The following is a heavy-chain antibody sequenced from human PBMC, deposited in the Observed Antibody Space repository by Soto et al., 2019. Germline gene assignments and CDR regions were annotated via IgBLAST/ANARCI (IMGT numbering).Heavy chain of an antibody. V-gene: IGHV4-59*01. Sequence: LETLSLTCTVSGGSIRSYCWCWIRQPPGKGLEWIGYIYYSGSTNYNPSLKSRVTISVDTSKNQFSLKLSSVTAADTAVYYCARFDYYDSSSYLDFGPKWGQGTPVTVSS. J-gene: IGHJ4*02. CDR3: ARFDYYDSSSYLDFGPK. D-gene: IGHD3-22*01. CDR1: GGSIRSYC. CDR2: IYYSGST.